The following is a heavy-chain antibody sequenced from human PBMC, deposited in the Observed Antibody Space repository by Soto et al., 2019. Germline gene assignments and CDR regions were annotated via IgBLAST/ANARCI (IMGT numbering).Heavy chain of an antibody. J-gene: IGHJ6*02. D-gene: IGHD3-9*01. CDR1: GGSVSSGSYY. CDR2: IYYSGST. CDR3: AGSYFDSYIYYYYYGMDV. Sequence: SETLSLTCTVSGGSVSSGSYYWSWIRQPPGKGLEWIGYIYYSGSTNYNPSLKGRVNKSVDTSKNQFALKLSSVTAADTAVYYCAGSYFDSYIYYYYYGMDVWGQGTTVTVSS. V-gene: IGHV4-61*01.